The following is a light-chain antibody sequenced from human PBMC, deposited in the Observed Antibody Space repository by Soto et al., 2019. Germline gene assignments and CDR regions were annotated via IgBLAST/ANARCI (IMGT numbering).Light chain of an antibody. CDR1: QSVTSNS. CDR3: QQYAGLPRT. V-gene: IGKV3-20*01. J-gene: IGKJ1*01. Sequence: EIVLTQSPGTLSLSPGERATLSCRASQSVTSNSLAWFQQIPGQAPRLLIYGASNWATGIPDRFSGGASGTDVTLTISRLEPEVFAVYYCQQYAGLPRTFGQGTKVEIK. CDR2: GAS.